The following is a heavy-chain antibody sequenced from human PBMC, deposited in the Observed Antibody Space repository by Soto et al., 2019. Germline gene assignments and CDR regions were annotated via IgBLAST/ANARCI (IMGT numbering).Heavy chain of an antibody. CDR2: IYYSGST. CDR1: GGSSSSYY. CDR3: ARRRTMVRGVIISDYYYYGMDV. J-gene: IGHJ6*02. Sequence: SETLSLTCPVPGGSSSSYYWSWVPQPPGKGLEWIGSIYYSGSTKHNPSLKSRVTISVDTSKNQFSLKLSSVTAADTAVYYCARRRTMVRGVIISDYYYYGMDVWGQGTTVTVSS. V-gene: IGHV4-59*08. D-gene: IGHD3-10*01.